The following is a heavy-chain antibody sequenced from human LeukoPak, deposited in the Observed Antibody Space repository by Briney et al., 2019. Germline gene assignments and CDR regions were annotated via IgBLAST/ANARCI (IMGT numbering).Heavy chain of an antibody. J-gene: IGHJ4*02. Sequence: SETLSLTCTVSGVSICRYYWNCIREPPGQGLEWFGYIYTSGSTNYNRTLKSRVTISIDTPKTQFSLKLSSVTAADTAVYYCANRVKGSGPFDYWGQGTLVTVSS. CDR2: IYTSGST. V-gene: IGHV4-4*09. D-gene: IGHD3-10*01. CDR3: ANRVKGSGPFDY. CDR1: GVSICRYY.